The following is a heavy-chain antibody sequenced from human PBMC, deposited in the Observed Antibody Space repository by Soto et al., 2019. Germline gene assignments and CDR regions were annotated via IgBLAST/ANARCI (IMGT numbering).Heavy chain of an antibody. CDR3: ARGPITMLRGDHRYFDY. CDR1: GGSISSGGYY. J-gene: IGHJ4*02. Sequence: QVQLQESGPGLVKPSQTLSLTCTVSGGSISSGGYYWSWIRQHPGKGLEWIGYIYYSGSTFYNPSLKSRVTISVDTSKNQFSLKLSSVPAADTAVYYCARGPITMLRGDHRYFDYWGQGTLVTVSS. V-gene: IGHV4-31*03. CDR2: IYYSGST. D-gene: IGHD3-10*01.